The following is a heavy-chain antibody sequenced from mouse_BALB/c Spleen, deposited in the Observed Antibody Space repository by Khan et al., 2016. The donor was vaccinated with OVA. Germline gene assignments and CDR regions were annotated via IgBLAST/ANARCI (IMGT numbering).Heavy chain of an antibody. D-gene: IGHD1-2*01. CDR3: ARRNYFGYTFAY. Sequence: VQLQESGAELARPGASVKLSCKASGYSFTDYYINWVKQRTGQGLEWIGEISPGSGDTYYNEKFKGKATLTADKSSSTAYMQRSSLTSEASAVYVCARRNYFGYTFAYWGQGTLVTVSA. J-gene: IGHJ3*01. CDR2: ISPGSGDT. CDR1: GYSFTDYY. V-gene: IGHV1-77*01.